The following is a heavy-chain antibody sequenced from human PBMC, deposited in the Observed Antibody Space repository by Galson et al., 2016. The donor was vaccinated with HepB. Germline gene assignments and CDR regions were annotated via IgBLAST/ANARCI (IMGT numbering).Heavy chain of an antibody. CDR2: ISAHGTTT. Sequence: SLRLSCAASGFTFTSCAMTWVRQAPEKGLQWVSSISAHGTTTYYADSVKGRFTISRDNSKNTLYLQMNSLRAEDSAIYYCAKYQGDGESLFFRRNRYDYFGSWGQGALITVSS. CDR3: AKYQGDGESLFFRRNRYDYFGS. CDR1: GFTFTSCA. V-gene: IGHV3-23*01. J-gene: IGHJ4*02. D-gene: IGHD3-3*01.